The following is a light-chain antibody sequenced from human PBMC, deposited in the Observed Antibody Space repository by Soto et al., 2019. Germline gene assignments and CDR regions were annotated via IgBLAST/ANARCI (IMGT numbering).Light chain of an antibody. V-gene: IGKV4-1*01. CDR1: QSIFYSSNNKDY. Sequence: DIVMTQSPDSLAVSLGERATINCKSSQSIFYSSNNKDYLAWYQQKPGQAPRILIYAASSRATGIPDRFSGSGSGTDFSLTISRLEPEDFAVYYCHQYDTSPRTFGQGTKVDIK. CDR3: HQYDTSPRT. CDR2: AAS. J-gene: IGKJ1*01.